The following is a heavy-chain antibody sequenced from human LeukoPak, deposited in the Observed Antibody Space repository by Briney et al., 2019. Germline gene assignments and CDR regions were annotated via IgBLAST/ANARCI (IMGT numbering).Heavy chain of an antibody. D-gene: IGHD2-15*01. CDR3: ALGYCSGGSCYGFDY. Sequence: PSETLSLTCTVSGGSINYYYWMWIRQPPGKGLEWIGYIYYSGGTHYNPSLKSRVTMLVDTSKNQFSLKLTAVTAADTAVYYYALGYCSGGSCYGFDYWGQGTLVTVSS. CDR1: GGSINYYY. J-gene: IGHJ4*02. V-gene: IGHV4-59*01. CDR2: IYYSGGT.